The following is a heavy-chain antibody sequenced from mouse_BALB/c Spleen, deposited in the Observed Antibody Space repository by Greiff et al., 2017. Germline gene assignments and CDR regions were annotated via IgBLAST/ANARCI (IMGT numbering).Heavy chain of an antibody. CDR3: ARSYYGNYFDY. J-gene: IGHJ2*01. Sequence: EVHLVESGGGLVKPGGSLKLSCAASGFTFSSYTMSWVRQTPEKRLEWVATISSGGGNTYYPDSVKGRFTISRDNAKNNLYLQMSSLRSEDTALYYCARSYYGNYFDYWGQGTTLTVSS. CDR2: ISSGGGNT. CDR1: GFTFSSYT. D-gene: IGHD2-1*01. V-gene: IGHV5-9*03.